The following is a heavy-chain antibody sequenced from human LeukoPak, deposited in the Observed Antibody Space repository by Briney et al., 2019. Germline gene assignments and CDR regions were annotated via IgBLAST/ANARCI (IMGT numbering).Heavy chain of an antibody. J-gene: IGHJ4*02. Sequence: SETLSLTCTDSGGSIGSDYWTWLRQPPGKGLEYIGYIYYTGGTNYNPSLESRVTISVDTSKNQFSFKLSSVTAADTAVYFCAKYGNSGWVIDNWGEGTLVTVSS. CDR2: IYYTGGT. D-gene: IGHD6-19*01. CDR1: GGSIGSDY. CDR3: AKYGNSGWVIDN. V-gene: IGHV4-59*08.